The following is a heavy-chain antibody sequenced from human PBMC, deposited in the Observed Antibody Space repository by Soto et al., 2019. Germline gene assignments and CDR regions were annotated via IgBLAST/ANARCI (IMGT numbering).Heavy chain of an antibody. CDR2: ISGSGGST. CDR3: AKLMYGAPYSHGTQYYFDY. CDR1: GFTFSSYA. V-gene: IGHV3-23*01. D-gene: IGHD6-13*01. J-gene: IGHJ4*02. Sequence: GGSLRLSCAASGFTFSSYAMSWVRQAPGKGLEWVSAISGSGGSTYYADSVKGRFTISRDNSKNTLYLQMNSLRAEDTAVYYCAKLMYGAPYSHGTQYYFDYWGQGTLVTVSS.